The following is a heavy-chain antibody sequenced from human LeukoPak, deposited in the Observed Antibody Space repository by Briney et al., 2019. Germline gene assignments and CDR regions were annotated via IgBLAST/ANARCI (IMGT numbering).Heavy chain of an antibody. CDR2: ISYDGSNK. CDR1: GFTFSSYG. J-gene: IGHJ4*02. V-gene: IGHV3-30*18. Sequence: GRSLRLSCAASGFTFSSYGMHWVRQAPGKGLEWVAVISYDGSNKYYADSVKGRFTIPRDNSKKTLYLQMNSLRAEDTAVYYCAKALPYSSSFAAGQGLPTNPVDYWGQGTLVTVSS. CDR3: AKALPYSSSFAAGQGLPTNPVDY. D-gene: IGHD6-6*01.